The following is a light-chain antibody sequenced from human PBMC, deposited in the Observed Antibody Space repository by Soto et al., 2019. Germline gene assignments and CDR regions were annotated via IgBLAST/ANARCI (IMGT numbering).Light chain of an antibody. V-gene: IGKV4-1*01. CDR2: WAP. J-gene: IGKJ4*01. CDR3: QQYYSTPS. Sequence: DIVMTQSPDSLAVSLGERATINCKSSQSVLYSSNNKNYLAWYQQKPGQPPKLLIYWAPTRASGVPDRFSGSGSGTDFTLTISSLQAEDVAVYYCQQYYSTPSFGGGTKVEIK. CDR1: QSVLYSSNNKNY.